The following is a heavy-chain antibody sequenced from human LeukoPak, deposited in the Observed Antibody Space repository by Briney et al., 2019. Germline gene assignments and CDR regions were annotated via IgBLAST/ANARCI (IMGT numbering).Heavy chain of an antibody. V-gene: IGHV1-18*01. J-gene: IGHJ5*02. CDR1: GYTFTSYG. CDR3: ARDTNIVVVPAATPGSYNWFDP. Sequence: VASVKVSCKASGYTFTSYGISWVRQAPGQGLEWMGWISAYNGNTNYAQKLQGRVTMTTDTSTSTAYMELRSLRSDDTAVYYCARDTNIVVVPAATPGSYNWFDPWGQGTLVTVSS. CDR2: ISAYNGNT. D-gene: IGHD2-2*01.